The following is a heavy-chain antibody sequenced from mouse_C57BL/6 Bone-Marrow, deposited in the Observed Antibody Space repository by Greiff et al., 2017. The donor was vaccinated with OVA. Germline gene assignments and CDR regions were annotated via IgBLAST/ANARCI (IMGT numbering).Heavy chain of an antibody. J-gene: IGHJ4*01. CDR2: ISSGGDYI. D-gene: IGHD2-3*01. Sequence: EVRVVESGEGLVKPGGSLKLSCAASGFTFSSYAMSWVRQTPEKRLEWVAYISSGGDYIYYADPVKGRFTISRDNARHTLYLQMSSLKSEDTAMYYCTPLYDGYLMDYWGQGTSVTVSS. CDR3: TPLYDGYLMDY. V-gene: IGHV5-9-1*02. CDR1: GFTFSSYA.